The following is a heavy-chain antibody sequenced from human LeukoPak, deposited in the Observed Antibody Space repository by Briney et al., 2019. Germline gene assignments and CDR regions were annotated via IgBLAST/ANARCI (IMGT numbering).Heavy chain of an antibody. D-gene: IGHD1-26*01. CDR1: GGSISSYY. Sequence: SETLSLTCTVSGGSISSYYWSWIRQPPGKGLEWIGSIYYSGSTNYNPSLKSRVTISVDTSKNQFSLKLSSVTATDTAVYYCARWEESDAFDIWGQGTMVTVSS. CDR3: ARWEESDAFDI. CDR2: IYYSGST. V-gene: IGHV4-59*05. J-gene: IGHJ3*02.